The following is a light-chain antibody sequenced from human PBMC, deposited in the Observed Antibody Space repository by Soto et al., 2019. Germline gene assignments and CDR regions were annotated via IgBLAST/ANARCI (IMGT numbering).Light chain of an antibody. CDR2: GAS. J-gene: IGKJ1*01. CDR3: QQYNNWPPRGT. V-gene: IGKV3-15*01. Sequence: EIVLTQSPGTLSLSPGERATLSCRASQSVSYSYLAWYQQKPGQAPRLLIYGASTRATGIPARFSGSGSGTEFTLTISSLQSEDFAVYYCQQYNNWPPRGTFGQGTKVDIK. CDR1: QSVSYSY.